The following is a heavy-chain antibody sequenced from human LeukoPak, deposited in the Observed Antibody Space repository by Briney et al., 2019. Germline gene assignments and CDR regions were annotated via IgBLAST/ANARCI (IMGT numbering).Heavy chain of an antibody. D-gene: IGHD6-19*01. CDR2: ISSGGST. V-gene: IGHV3-23*01. CDR1: GFTFSSYA. J-gene: IGHJ4*02. Sequence: GGSLRLSCAASGFTFSSYAMSWVRQAPGKGLEWVSAISSGGSTYYTDSVKGRFTISRDNSKNTLYLQMNSLRAEDTAVYYCASSAGALIDCWGQGTLVIVSS. CDR3: ASSAGALIDC.